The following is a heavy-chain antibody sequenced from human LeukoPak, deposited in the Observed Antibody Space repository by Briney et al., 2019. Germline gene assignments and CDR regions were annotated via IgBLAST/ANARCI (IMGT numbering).Heavy chain of an antibody. CDR3: ARGQDYDYVWGSYRYTGDAFDI. CDR1: GGSFSGYY. D-gene: IGHD3-16*02. J-gene: IGHJ3*02. CDR2: INHSGST. Sequence: SETLSLTCAVYGGSFSGYYWSWIRQPPGKGLEWIGEINHSGSTNYNPSLKSRVTISVDTSKIQFSLKLSSVTAADTAVYYCARGQDYDYVWGSYRYTGDAFDIWGQGTMVTVSS. V-gene: IGHV4-34*01.